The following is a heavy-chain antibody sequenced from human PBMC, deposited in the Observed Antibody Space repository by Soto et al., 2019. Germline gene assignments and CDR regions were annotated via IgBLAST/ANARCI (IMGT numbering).Heavy chain of an antibody. J-gene: IGHJ5*02. V-gene: IGHV5-51*01. CDR1: GYSFTSYW. CDR2: IYPGDSDT. D-gene: IGHD1-26*01. Sequence: RGESLKISCKSSGYSFTSYWIGWVRQMPGKGLEWMGIIYPGDSDTRYSPSFQGQVTISADKSISTAYLQWSSLKASDTAMYYCARGGPLGDRREDWFDPWGQGTLVTVSS. CDR3: ARGGPLGDRREDWFDP.